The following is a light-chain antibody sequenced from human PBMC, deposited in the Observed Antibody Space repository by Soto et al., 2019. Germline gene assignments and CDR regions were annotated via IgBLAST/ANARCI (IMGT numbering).Light chain of an antibody. V-gene: IGLV2-8*01. CDR1: RNDIGAYEF. CDR2: EVV. CDR3: KSYAGSNTYV. J-gene: IGLJ1*01. Sequence: QSVLTQPPSASGSPGQSVTISCTGTRNDIGAYEFFSWYQHHPGKAPKLTIYEVVQRASGVPDRFSGSKSGNTASLTVSGLQAADEADYYCKSYAGSNTYVFGTGTKVTV.